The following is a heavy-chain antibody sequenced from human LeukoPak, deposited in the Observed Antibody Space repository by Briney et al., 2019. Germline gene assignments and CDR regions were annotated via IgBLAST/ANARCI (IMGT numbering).Heavy chain of an antibody. J-gene: IGHJ3*02. CDR2: ISAYNGYT. V-gene: IGHV1-18*01. CDR3: ARDLAVVTAFGQHAFDI. D-gene: IGHD2-21*02. CDR1: GYTFANYG. Sequence: ASVKVSCKASGYTFANYGIIWVRQAPGQGLEWMGWISAYNGYTNYAQNLQGRVTMTTDTSTSTAYMELRSLISDDTAVYYCARDLAVVTAFGQHAFDIWGQGTMVTVSS.